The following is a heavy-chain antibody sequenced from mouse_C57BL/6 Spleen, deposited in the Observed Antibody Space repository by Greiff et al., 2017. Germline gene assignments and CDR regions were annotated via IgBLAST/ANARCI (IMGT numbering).Heavy chain of an antibody. V-gene: IGHV1-15*01. J-gene: IGHJ3*01. CDR1: GYTFTDYE. Sequence: QVQLQQSGAELVRPGASVTLSCKASGYTFTDYEMHWVKQTPVHGLEWIGAIDPETGGTAYNQKFKGKAILTADKSSSTAYMQLRSLTSEDSAVYDCTRWGCYWGQGTLVTVSA. CDR3: TRWGCY. CDR2: IDPETGGT. D-gene: IGHD6-1*01.